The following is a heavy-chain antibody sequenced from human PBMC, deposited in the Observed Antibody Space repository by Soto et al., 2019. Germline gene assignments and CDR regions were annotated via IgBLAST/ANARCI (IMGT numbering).Heavy chain of an antibody. D-gene: IGHD3-10*01. CDR1: GGSISSGGYS. Sequence: QLQLQESGSGLVKPSQTLSLTCAVSGGSISSGGYSWSWIRQPPGKGLEWIVYIYHSGSTYYNPTLKSRVTISVDRSKNQFSLKLSSVTAADTAVYYCARENNVLPGGYFDYWGQGTLVTVSS. V-gene: IGHV4-30-2*01. J-gene: IGHJ4*02. CDR3: ARENNVLPGGYFDY. CDR2: IYHSGST.